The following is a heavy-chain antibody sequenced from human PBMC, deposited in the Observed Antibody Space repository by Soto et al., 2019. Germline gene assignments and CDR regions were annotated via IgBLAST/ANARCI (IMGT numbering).Heavy chain of an antibody. D-gene: IGHD6-19*01. CDR3: ASKGYSSGVDY. CDR1: GGSISSSSYY. CDR2: IYYSGST. V-gene: IGHV4-39*01. Sequence: QLQLQESGPGLVKPSETLSLTCTVSGGSISSSSYYWGWIRQPPGEGLEWIGSIYYSGSTYYNPSLKSRVTISVDTSKNQFSLKLSSVTAADTAVYYCASKGYSSGVDYWGQGTLVTVSS. J-gene: IGHJ4*02.